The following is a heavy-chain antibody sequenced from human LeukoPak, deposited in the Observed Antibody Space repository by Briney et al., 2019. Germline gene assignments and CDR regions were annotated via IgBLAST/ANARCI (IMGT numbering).Heavy chain of an antibody. V-gene: IGHV5-51*01. D-gene: IGHD3-22*01. CDR2: IYPGDSDT. Sequence: GESLKISCKASGYYFPTFWIGWVRQMPGKGLEWMGIIYPGDSDTRYSPSFQGQVTISADKSISTAYLQWSSLKASDTAMYYCARSYDSSGWGSAFDIWGQGTMVTVSS. CDR3: ARSYDSSGWGSAFDI. J-gene: IGHJ3*02. CDR1: GYYFPTFW.